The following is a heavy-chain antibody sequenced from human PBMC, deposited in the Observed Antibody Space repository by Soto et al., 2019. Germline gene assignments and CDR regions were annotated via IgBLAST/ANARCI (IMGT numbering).Heavy chain of an antibody. Sequence: SQTPALTCAISVDSVSSNSAAWNCIRQSPSRGLEWLGRTYYRSKCYNDYAVSVKSRITINPDTSKNQFSLQLTSVTPEDTAVYYCARDLRNLFDYWGQGTLVTVSS. CDR2: TYYRSKCYN. CDR3: ARDLRNLFDY. V-gene: IGHV6-1*01. J-gene: IGHJ4*02. D-gene: IGHD1-7*01. CDR1: VDSVSSNSAA.